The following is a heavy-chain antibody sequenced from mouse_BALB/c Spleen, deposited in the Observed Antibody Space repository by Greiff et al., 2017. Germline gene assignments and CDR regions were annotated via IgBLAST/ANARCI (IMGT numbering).Heavy chain of an antibody. Sequence: EVQLQESGGGLVQPKGSLKLSCAASGFTFNTYAMNWVRQAPGKGLEWVARIRSKSNNYATYYADSVKDRFTISRDDSQSMLYLQMNNLKTEDTAMYYCVTMSPGYFDYWGQGTTLTVSS. J-gene: IGHJ2*01. CDR2: IRSKSNNYAT. V-gene: IGHV10-1*02. CDR3: VTMSPGYFDY. CDR1: GFTFNTYA.